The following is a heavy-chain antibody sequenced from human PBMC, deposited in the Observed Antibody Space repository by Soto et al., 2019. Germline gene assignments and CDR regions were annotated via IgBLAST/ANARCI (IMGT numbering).Heavy chain of an antibody. J-gene: IGHJ4*02. CDR1: GYSFSHYW. CDR2: IYPGDSDN. Sequence: GESLKISCKASGYSFSHYWIAWVRPTPGKGPEWMGVIYPGDSDNRYSTSFQGQVTISADTSMYTAYLQRNNLKASDTALYFCARSDLWSGKFDYWGQGTLVTVSS. D-gene: IGHD3-3*01. CDR3: ARSDLWSGKFDY. V-gene: IGHV5-51*01.